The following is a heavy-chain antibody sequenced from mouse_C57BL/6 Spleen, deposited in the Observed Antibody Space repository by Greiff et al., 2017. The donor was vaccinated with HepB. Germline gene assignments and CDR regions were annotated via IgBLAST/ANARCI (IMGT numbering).Heavy chain of an antibody. D-gene: IGHD2-3*01. CDR1: GYSITSGYY. J-gene: IGHJ4*01. CDR3: ARSFGDGYYYAMDY. CDR2: ISYDGSN. Sequence: EVQLQQSGPGLVKPSQSLSLTCSVTGYSITSGYYWNWIRQFPGNKLEWMGYISYDGSNNYNPSLKNRISITRDTSKNQFFLKLNSVTTEDTATYYCARSFGDGYYYAMDYWGQGTSVTVSS. V-gene: IGHV3-6*01.